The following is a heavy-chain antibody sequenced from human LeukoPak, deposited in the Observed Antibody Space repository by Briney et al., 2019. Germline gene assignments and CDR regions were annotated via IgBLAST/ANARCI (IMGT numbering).Heavy chain of an antibody. CDR2: ISSSSSTI. CDR3: SRAFCRNRKYYFDY. V-gene: IGHV3-48*04. CDR1: GFTFSSYR. J-gene: IGHJ4*02. Sequence: GGSLRLSCPASGFTFSSYRMHWVRQAPGKGLEWVSYISSSSSTIYYADFVKGRFTFSRDHAKNQPDLQMNRLRAEETAWYYCSRAFCRNRKYYFDYWGQGTLVTVSS. D-gene: IGHD2-15*01.